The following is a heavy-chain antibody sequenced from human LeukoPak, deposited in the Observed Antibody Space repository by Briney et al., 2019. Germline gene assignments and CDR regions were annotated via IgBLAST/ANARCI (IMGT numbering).Heavy chain of an antibody. Sequence: GESLKISCKGSGYSFTGYWIGWVRQMPGKGLEWMGIIYPGDSDTRYSPSFQGQVTISADKSISTAHLQWSSLKASDTAMYYCARGYYYDSSGYQIDYWGQGTLVTVSS. CDR1: GYSFTGYW. CDR2: IYPGDSDT. CDR3: ARGYYYDSSGYQIDY. D-gene: IGHD3-22*01. V-gene: IGHV5-51*01. J-gene: IGHJ4*02.